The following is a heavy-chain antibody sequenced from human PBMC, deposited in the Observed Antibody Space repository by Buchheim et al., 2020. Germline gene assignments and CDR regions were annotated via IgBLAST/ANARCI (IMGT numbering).Heavy chain of an antibody. Sequence: EVQLVESGGGLVQPGGSLRLSCAASGFTFSSYWMNWVRQAPGKGLEWVSNIRRGGSHKYYVDSVKGRFTISRDNAKKSLYLQMNSLRDEDTAVYYCASLRYSGYDFSDYWGQGTL. CDR2: IRRGGSHK. D-gene: IGHD5-12*01. CDR3: ASLRYSGYDFSDY. V-gene: IGHV3-7*01. J-gene: IGHJ4*02. CDR1: GFTFSSYW.